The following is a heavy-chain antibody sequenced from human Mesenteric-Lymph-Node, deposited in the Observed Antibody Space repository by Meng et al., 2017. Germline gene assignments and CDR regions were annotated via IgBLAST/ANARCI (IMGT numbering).Heavy chain of an antibody. J-gene: IGHJ4*02. CDR2: ISASGSTI. CDR3: ARHRAGGYKEYYFDF. Sequence: GESLKISCAASGFTFSSYEMNWVRQAPGKGLEWLSYISASGSTIYYADSVKGRFTISRDNAKNSLYLQMNSLRAEDTAVYYCARHRAGGYKEYYFDFWGQGTLVTVSS. CDR1: GFTFSSYE. D-gene: IGHD5-24*01. V-gene: IGHV3-48*03.